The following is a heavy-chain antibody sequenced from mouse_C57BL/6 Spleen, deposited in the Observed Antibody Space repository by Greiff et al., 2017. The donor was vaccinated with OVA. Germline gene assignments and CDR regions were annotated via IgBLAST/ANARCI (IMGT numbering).Heavy chain of an antibody. V-gene: IGHV1-66*01. D-gene: IGHD1-1*01. J-gene: IGHJ4*01. CDR1: GYSFTSYY. CDR3: ARPLYYYGSSYYAMDY. CDR2: IYPGSGNT. Sequence: VQLQQSGPELVKPGASVKISCKASGYSFTSYYIHWVKQRPGQGLEWIGWIYPGSGNTKYNEKFKGKATLTADTSSSSAYMQLSSLTSEDSAVYYCARPLYYYGSSYYAMDYWGQGTSVTVSS.